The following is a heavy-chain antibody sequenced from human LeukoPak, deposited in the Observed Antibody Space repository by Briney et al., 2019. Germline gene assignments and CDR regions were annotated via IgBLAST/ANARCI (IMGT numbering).Heavy chain of an antibody. CDR2: INHSGST. J-gene: IGHJ4*02. CDR1: GGSSSGYY. CDR3: AKAGSVAGTPFGF. D-gene: IGHD6-19*01. V-gene: IGHV4-34*01. Sequence: SETLSLTCAVYGGSSSGYYWSWIRQPPGKRLEWIGEINHSGSTNYNPSLKSRVTISVDTSKSQFSLKVISVTAADTAVYYCAKAGSVAGTPFGFWGQGALVTVSS.